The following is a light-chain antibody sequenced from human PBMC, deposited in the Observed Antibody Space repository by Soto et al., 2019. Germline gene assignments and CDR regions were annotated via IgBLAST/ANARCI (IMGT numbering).Light chain of an antibody. Sequence: DVVMTQSPLSLPVTLGQPASISCRSSQSIVYSDGNAYLSWFQQRPGQSPRRLIYKAFNRDSGVPARFSGSGSGTDFTRKISRVEAEDVGVYYCMQGTHWPPVTFGQGTKLEIK. CDR3: MQGTHWPPVT. J-gene: IGKJ2*01. CDR2: KAF. V-gene: IGKV2-30*01. CDR1: QSIVYSDGNAY.